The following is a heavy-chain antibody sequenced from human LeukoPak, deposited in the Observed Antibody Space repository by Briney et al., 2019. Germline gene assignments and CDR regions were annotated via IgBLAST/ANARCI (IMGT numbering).Heavy chain of an antibody. Sequence: PGGSLRLSCVGSGFTFSNYYMNWVRQAPGKGLEWVANVRQDGKYKPYLASVKGRFTISRDNAKNSLYLQMNSLRAEDTAVYYCVREDYYYDNSGYHWFDPWGQGTLVIVSS. J-gene: IGHJ5*02. CDR2: VRQDGKYK. CDR3: VREDYYYDNSGYHWFDP. V-gene: IGHV3-7*01. D-gene: IGHD3-22*01. CDR1: GFTFSNYY.